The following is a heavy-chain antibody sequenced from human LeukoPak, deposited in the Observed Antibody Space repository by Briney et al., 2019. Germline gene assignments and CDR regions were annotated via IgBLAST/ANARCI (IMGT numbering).Heavy chain of an antibody. V-gene: IGHV4-39*01. CDR2: IYYSGST. CDR3: ARLMGSGWLYYFDY. CDR1: GGSISSSSYY. J-gene: IGHJ4*02. Sequence: KPSETLSLTCTVSGGSISSSSYYWGWIRQPPGKGLEWIGSIYYSGSTYYNPSLKSRVTISVDTSKNQFSLKLSSVTAADTAVYYCARLMGSGWLYYFDYWGQGTLVTVSS. D-gene: IGHD6-19*01.